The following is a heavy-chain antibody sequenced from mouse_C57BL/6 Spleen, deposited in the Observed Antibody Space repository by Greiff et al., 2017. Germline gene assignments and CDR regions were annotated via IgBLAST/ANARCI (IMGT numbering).Heavy chain of an antibody. Sequence: QVQLQQPGAELVMPGASVKLSCKASGYTFTSFWMHWVTQRPGQGLEWIGMIHPNSGSTNYNEKFKSKATLTVDKSSSTAYLQLSSLTSEDSAVYYCARDYGSSYVYWYCDVWGTGTTVTVSS. V-gene: IGHV1-64*01. J-gene: IGHJ1*03. CDR3: ARDYGSSYVYWYCDV. CDR2: IHPNSGST. D-gene: IGHD1-1*01. CDR1: GYTFTSFW.